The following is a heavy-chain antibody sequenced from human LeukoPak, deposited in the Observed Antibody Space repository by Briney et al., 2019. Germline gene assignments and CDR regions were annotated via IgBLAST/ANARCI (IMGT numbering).Heavy chain of an antibody. CDR1: GFTFSSYS. CDR3: AKDGGSYYGGAFDY. V-gene: IGHV3-23*01. CDR2: ISGSGGST. D-gene: IGHD1-26*01. Sequence: GGSLRLSCAASGFTFSSYSMNWVRQAPGKGLEWVSGISGSGGSTYYADSVKGRFTISRDNSKNTLHLQMNSLRAEDTAVYYCAKDGGSYYGGAFDYWGQGTLVTVSS. J-gene: IGHJ4*02.